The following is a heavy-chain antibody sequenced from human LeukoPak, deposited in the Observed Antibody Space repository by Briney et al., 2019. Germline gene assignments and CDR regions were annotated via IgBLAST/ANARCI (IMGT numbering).Heavy chain of an antibody. J-gene: IGHJ6*02. Sequence: PGGSLRLSCAASGFTFSSYWMHWVRQAPGKGLVWVSRINSDGSSTSYADSVKGRFTISRDNAKNTLYLQMNSLRAEDTAVYYCARATVVVPAAPPATYGMDVWGQGTLVTVSS. CDR1: GFTFSSYW. CDR3: ARATVVVPAAPPATYGMDV. D-gene: IGHD2-2*01. V-gene: IGHV3-74*01. CDR2: INSDGSST.